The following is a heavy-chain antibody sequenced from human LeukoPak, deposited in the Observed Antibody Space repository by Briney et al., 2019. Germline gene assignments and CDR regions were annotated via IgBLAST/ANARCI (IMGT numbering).Heavy chain of an antibody. D-gene: IGHD3-22*01. Sequence: HPGGSLRLSCAASGFTFSNYAMTWVRQAPGKGLEWVSTFSVSSGYTHYADSVKGRFTISRDISMNMLYLQMNTLRAEDTALYYCAKDSSLRTSYDGYFDYWGQGTLVTVSS. J-gene: IGHJ4*02. CDR1: GFTFSNYA. CDR3: AKDSSLRTSYDGYFDY. V-gene: IGHV3-23*01. CDR2: FSVSSGYT.